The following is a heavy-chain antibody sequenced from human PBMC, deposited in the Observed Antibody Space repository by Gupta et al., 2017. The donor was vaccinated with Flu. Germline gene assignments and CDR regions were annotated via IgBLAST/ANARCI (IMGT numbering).Heavy chain of an antibody. V-gene: IGHV4-31*03. D-gene: IGHD5-12*01. J-gene: IGHJ5*02. CDR3: ARDNAAVGGYSGYDSGWFDP. Sequence: QVQLQESGPGLVKPSQTLSLTCTVSGGSISSGGYYWSWIRQHPGKGLEWIGYIYYSGSTYYNPSLKSRVTISVDTSKNQFSLKLSSVTAADTAVYYCARDNAAVGGYSGYDSGWFDPWGQGTLVTVSS. CDR1: GGSISSGGYY. CDR2: IYYSGST.